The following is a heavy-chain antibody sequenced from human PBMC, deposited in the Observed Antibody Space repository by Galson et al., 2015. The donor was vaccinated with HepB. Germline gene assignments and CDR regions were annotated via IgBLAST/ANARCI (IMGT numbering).Heavy chain of an antibody. D-gene: IGHD2-2*01. CDR3: AKALRSSTTCYHEGCWYFDL. CDR1: GFTFSSYG. J-gene: IGHJ2*01. CDR2: ISYDGSNK. V-gene: IGHV3-30*18. Sequence: SLRLSCAASGFTFSSYGMHWVRQAPGKGLEWVAVISYDGSNKYYADSVKGRFTLSRDNSKNTLYLQMDSLRVEDTALYYCAKALRSSTTCYHEGCWYFDLWGRGTLVTVSS.